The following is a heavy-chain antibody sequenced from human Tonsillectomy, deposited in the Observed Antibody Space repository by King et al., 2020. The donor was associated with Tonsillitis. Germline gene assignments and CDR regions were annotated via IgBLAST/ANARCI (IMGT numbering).Heavy chain of an antibody. CDR3: ARDMGGDSSWYDP. V-gene: IGHV3-30*04. Sequence: VQLVESGGGVVQPGRSLRLSCAASGFTFSSYAMHWVRQSPGRGPEWVALISYDGSSENYADFVKGRFTISRDDSKNTLYLQMNSLKPDDTAVYSCARDMGGDSSWYDPWGQGTLVTVSS. J-gene: IGHJ5*02. CDR1: GFTFSSYA. D-gene: IGHD3-22*01. CDR2: ISYDGSSE.